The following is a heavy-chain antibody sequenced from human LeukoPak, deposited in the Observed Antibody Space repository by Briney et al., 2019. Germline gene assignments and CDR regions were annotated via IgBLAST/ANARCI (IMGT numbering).Heavy chain of an antibody. V-gene: IGHV4-39*01. D-gene: IGHD1-26*01. CDR3: ARHRIVGGLLDY. J-gene: IGHJ4*02. CDR1: GGSISSSSYY. Sequence: SQTLSLTCTVSGGSISSSSYYWGSIRQPPGKGLEWIGSIYYSGSTYYNPSLKSRVTISVDTSKNQFSLKLSCVTAADTAVYYCARHRIVGGLLDYWGQGTLVTVSS. CDR2: IYYSGST.